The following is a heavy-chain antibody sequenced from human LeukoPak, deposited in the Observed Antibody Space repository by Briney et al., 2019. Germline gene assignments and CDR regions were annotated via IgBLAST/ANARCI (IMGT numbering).Heavy chain of an antibody. CDR2: IYPGDSDT. CDR3: ARQDYYDSSGYYFVREGYYFDY. D-gene: IGHD3-22*01. Sequence: GESLKISCKGSGYSFTSYWIGWVRQMPWKGLEWMGIIYPGDSDTRYSPSFQGQVTISADKSISTAYLQWSSLKASDTAMYYCARQDYYDSSGYYFVREGYYFDYWGQGTLVTVSS. V-gene: IGHV5-51*01. CDR1: GYSFTSYW. J-gene: IGHJ4*02.